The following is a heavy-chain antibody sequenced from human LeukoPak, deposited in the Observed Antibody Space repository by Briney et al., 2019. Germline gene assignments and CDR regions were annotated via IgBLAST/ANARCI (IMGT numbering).Heavy chain of an antibody. CDR2: ISAYNGNT. CDR3: ARERDSSSWYINWYFDL. CDR1: GYTFTSYG. V-gene: IGHV1-18*01. Sequence: VASVKVSCKASGYTFTSYGISWVRQAPGQGLEWMGWISAYNGNTNYAQKLQGRVTMTTDTSTSTAYMELSSLRSEDTAVYYCARERDSSSWYINWYFDLWGRGTLVTVSS. D-gene: IGHD6-13*01. J-gene: IGHJ2*01.